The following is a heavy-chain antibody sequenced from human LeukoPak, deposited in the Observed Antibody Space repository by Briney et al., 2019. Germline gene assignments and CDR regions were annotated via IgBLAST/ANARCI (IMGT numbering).Heavy chain of an antibody. V-gene: IGHV4-34*01. CDR3: ATVTYYYGSGRTGFDP. CDR1: GGSFSGYY. Sequence: SETLSLTCAVYGGSFSGYYWSWIRQSPGKGLEWIGEINHSGSTNYNPSLKSRVTISVDTSKNQFSLRLSSVTAADTAVYYCATVTYYYGSGRTGFDPWGQGTLVTVSS. J-gene: IGHJ5*02. D-gene: IGHD3-10*01. CDR2: INHSGST.